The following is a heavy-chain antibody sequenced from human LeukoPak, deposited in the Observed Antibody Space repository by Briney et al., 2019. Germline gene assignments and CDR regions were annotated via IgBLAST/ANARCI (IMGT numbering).Heavy chain of an antibody. V-gene: IGHV5-51*01. CDR1: GYSFTSYW. J-gene: IGHJ5*02. Sequence: GESLKISCKGSGYSFTSYWIGWVRQMPGKGLEWMGIIYPGDSDTRYSPSFQGQVTISADKSISTAYLQWSSLKASDTAMYYCARSRHYYGSGRYNWFDPWGQGTLVTVPS. CDR3: ARSRHYYGSGRYNWFDP. CDR2: IYPGDSDT. D-gene: IGHD3-10*01.